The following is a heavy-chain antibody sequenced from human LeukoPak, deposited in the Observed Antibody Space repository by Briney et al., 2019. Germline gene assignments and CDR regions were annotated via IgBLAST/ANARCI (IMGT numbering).Heavy chain of an antibody. V-gene: IGHV1-2*02. D-gene: IGHD1-26*01. Sequence: ASVKVSCKASGYTFTCYYMHWVRQAPGQGLEWMGWINPNSGGTNYAQKFQGRVTMTRDTSISTAYMELSRLRSDDTAVYYCARGPIVGASQYYYFDYWGQGTLVTVSS. CDR1: GYTFTCYY. J-gene: IGHJ4*02. CDR3: ARGPIVGASQYYYFDY. CDR2: INPNSGGT.